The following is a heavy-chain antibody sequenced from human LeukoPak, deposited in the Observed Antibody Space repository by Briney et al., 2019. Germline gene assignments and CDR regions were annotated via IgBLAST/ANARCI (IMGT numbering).Heavy chain of an antibody. Sequence: SQTLSLTCVISGDSVSSNSAAWDWIRQSPSRGLEWLGRTYYRSKWYIDYAMSVKSRITINPDTSKNQFSLQLSSVTPEDTAVYYCARKKWDSYYYGMDVWGQGTTVTVSS. J-gene: IGHJ6*02. D-gene: IGHD1-26*01. V-gene: IGHV6-1*01. CDR2: TYYRSKWYI. CDR3: ARKKWDSYYYGMDV. CDR1: GDSVSSNSAA.